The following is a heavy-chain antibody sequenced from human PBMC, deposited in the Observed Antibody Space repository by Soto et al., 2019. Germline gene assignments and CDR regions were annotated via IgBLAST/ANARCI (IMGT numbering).Heavy chain of an antibody. CDR2: ISAYNGNT. Sequence: ASVKVSCKASGYTFTSYGISWVRQAPGQGLEWMGWISAYNGNTNYAQKLQGRVTMTTDTSTSTAYMELRSLRSDDTAVYYCARDRYDFWSGTDYYYYYYMDVWGKGTTVTVSS. D-gene: IGHD3-3*01. J-gene: IGHJ6*03. V-gene: IGHV1-18*01. CDR1: GYTFTSYG. CDR3: ARDRYDFWSGTDYYYYYYMDV.